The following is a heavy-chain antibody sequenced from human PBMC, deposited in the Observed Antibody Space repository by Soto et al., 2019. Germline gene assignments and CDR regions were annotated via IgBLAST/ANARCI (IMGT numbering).Heavy chain of an antibody. CDR3: ARLRGDYYYYGMDV. V-gene: IGHV1-69*01. CDR2: IIPIFGTA. J-gene: IGHJ6*02. Sequence: QVQLVQSGAEVKKPVSSVKVSCKASGCTFISYAISWVRQAPGQGLEWMGGIIPIFGTANYAQKFQGRVTITADESTSTAYMELSRLRSEDTAVDYFARLRGDYYYYGMDVWGPGTTVTGS. CDR1: GCTFISYA. D-gene: IGHD3-10*01.